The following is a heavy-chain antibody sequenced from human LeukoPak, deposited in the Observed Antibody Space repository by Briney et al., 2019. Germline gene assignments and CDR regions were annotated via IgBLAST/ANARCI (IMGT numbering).Heavy chain of an antibody. J-gene: IGHJ5*02. CDR2: IRGRGGKT. CDR3: ARHPGPNWGSDWFDP. V-gene: IGHV3-23*01. D-gene: IGHD7-27*01. CDR1: GFPFSNYA. Sequence: QPGGSLRLSCAASGFPFSNYAWSWVRQPPGKGLEWVSAIRGRGGKTYYADLVKGGFTISRDNAKNTVYMQMNSLRVEDTALYYCARHPGPNWGSDWFDPRGQGTLVTVSS.